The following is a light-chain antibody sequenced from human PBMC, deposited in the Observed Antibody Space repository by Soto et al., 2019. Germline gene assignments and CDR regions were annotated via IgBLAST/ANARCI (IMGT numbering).Light chain of an antibody. CDR2: AAS. CDR1: RDIGND. V-gene: IGKV1-6*01. CDR3: LQHFNFSWT. Sequence: AIQMTQSPSSLSASVGDRVTITCRARRDIGNDLGWYQQKPGKAPKHLIFAASNIQSGVPSRFSGGGSGTDFTLTISSLQADDFATYYCLQHFNFSWTFGQGTKVE. J-gene: IGKJ1*01.